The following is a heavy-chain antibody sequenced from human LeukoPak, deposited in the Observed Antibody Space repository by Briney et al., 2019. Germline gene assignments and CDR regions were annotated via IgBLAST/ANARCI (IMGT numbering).Heavy chain of an antibody. J-gene: IGHJ4*02. CDR3: ARGGPRGYSYGAIDY. Sequence: PGGSLRLSCAASGFTFSSYWMHWVRQAPGKGLVWVSRINSDGSSTSYADSVKGRFTISRDNAKNTLYLQMNSLRAEDTAVYYCARGGPRGYSYGAIDYWGQGTLDTVSS. CDR2: INSDGSST. D-gene: IGHD5-18*01. CDR1: GFTFSSYW. V-gene: IGHV3-74*01.